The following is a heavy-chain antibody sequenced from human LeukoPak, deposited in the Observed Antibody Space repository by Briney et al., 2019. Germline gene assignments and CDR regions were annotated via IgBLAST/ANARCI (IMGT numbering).Heavy chain of an antibody. V-gene: IGHV4-39*01. CDR3: ARHLGLRYFDY. D-gene: IGHD3-16*01. J-gene: IGHJ4*02. CDR1: GGSISSSSYY. CDR2: IYYSGST. Sequence: SETLSLTCTVSGGSISSSSYYWGWIRQPPGKGLEWIGSIYYSGSTYYNPSLKSRVTISVDTSKNQFSLKLGSVTAADTAVYYCARHLGLRYFDYWGQGTLVTVSS.